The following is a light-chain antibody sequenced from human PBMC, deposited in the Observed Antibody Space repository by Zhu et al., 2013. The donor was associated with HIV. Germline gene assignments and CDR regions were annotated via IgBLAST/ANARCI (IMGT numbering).Light chain of an antibody. CDR1: QSVRGDF. CDR2: ETS. CDR3: QQYGTSVNT. V-gene: IGKV3-20*01. J-gene: IGKJ2*01. Sequence: VLTQSPVTLSVSPGERATLSCRASQSVRGDFLAWYQQKPGQAPRVVMYETSSRAAGIPPRFSGSGSGTDFTLTISGLEPEDFAVYYCQQYGTSVNTFGQGTKLEIK.